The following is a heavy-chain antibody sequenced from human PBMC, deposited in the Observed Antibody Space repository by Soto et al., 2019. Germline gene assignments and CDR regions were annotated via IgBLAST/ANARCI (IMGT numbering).Heavy chain of an antibody. J-gene: IGHJ4*02. D-gene: IGHD1-26*01. CDR2: INQDGGVQ. CDR1: GFTFRSYW. V-gene: IGHV3-7*01. CDR3: ASGRALDY. Sequence: EVQLEESGGGLVQPGGSLRLSCAASGFTFRSYWMTWLRQAPGKGLEWVANINQDGGVQFYADSVKGRFTISRDNAKNSVYRQMNSLRVEDTAVFYCASGRALDYWGQGTLVTVSS.